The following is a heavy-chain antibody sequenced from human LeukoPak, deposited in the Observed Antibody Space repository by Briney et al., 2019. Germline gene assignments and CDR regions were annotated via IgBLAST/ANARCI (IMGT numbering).Heavy chain of an antibody. V-gene: IGHV3-7*01. CDR3: ARDLGYSSSWYSGFDY. CDR2: IKQDGSEK. Sequence: PGGSLRLSCAASGFTFSSYWMSWVRQAPGKGLEWVANIKQDGSEKYYVDSVKGRFTISRDNAKNSLYLQMNSLRAEDTAVYYCARDLGYSSSWYSGFDYWGQGTLVTVSS. J-gene: IGHJ4*02. CDR1: GFTFSSYW. D-gene: IGHD6-13*01.